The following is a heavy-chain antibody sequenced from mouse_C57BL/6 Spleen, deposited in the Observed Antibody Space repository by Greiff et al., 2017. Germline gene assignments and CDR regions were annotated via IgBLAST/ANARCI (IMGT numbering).Heavy chain of an antibody. CDR3: ASGAGVEAMDY. CDR2: IDPSDSYT. V-gene: IGHV1-69*01. CDR1: GYTFTSYW. D-gene: IGHD1-1*01. J-gene: IGHJ4*01. Sequence: QVQLQQPGAELVMPGASVKLSCKASGYTFTSYWMHWVKQRPGQGLEWIGEIDPSDSYTNYNQKFKGKSTLTVDKSSSTAYMQLSSLTSEDSAVYYCASGAGVEAMDYWGQGTSVTVAS.